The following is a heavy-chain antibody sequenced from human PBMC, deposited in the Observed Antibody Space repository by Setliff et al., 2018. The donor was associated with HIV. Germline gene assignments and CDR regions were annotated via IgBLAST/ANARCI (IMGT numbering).Heavy chain of an antibody. CDR1: GGSISSSSYY. CDR2: FHYSGST. J-gene: IGHJ5*02. D-gene: IGHD1-1*01. CDR3: TRRGFWYDGKTIDR. Sequence: SETLSLTCNVSGGSISSSSYYWGWIRQPPGKGLEWIGSFHYSGSTSYNPSLRSRVTISVDTSKNQFSLKLTSVTAADTAVYYCTRRGFWYDGKTIDRWGQGTLVTVSS. V-gene: IGHV4-39*01.